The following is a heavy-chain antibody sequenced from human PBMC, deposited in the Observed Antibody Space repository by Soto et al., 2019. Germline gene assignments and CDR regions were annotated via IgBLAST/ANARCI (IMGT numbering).Heavy chain of an antibody. CDR3: AKSKRKYVVRPPEGYGMDV. D-gene: IGHD2-15*01. CDR1: GFTFSSYA. J-gene: IGHJ6*02. CDR2: ISGSGGST. V-gene: IGHV3-23*01. Sequence: PGGSLRLSCAASGFTFSSYAMSWVRQAPGKGLEWVSAISGSGGSTYYADSVKGRFTISRDNSKNTLCLQMNSLRAEDTAVYYCAKSKRKYVVRPPEGYGMDVWGQGTTVTVSS.